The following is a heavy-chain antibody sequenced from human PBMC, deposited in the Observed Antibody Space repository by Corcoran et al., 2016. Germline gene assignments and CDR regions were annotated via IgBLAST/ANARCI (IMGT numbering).Heavy chain of an antibody. J-gene: IGHJ6*02. CDR1: GGSISSYY. D-gene: IGHD3-3*01. V-gene: IGHV4-4*07. Sequence: QVQLQESGPGLVKPSETLSLTCNVSGGSISSYYWSWIRQPAGKGLEWMGRIYTSGSTNYNPSLKSRVTMSADTSKNQFYLKLSSVTAAETAVYYCARGRTIFGVVEYYGMDVWGQGTTVTVSS. CDR3: ARGRTIFGVVEYYGMDV. CDR2: IYTSGST.